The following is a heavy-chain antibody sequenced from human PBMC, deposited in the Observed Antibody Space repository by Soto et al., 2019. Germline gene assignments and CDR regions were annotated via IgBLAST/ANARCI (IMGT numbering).Heavy chain of an antibody. J-gene: IGHJ3*02. CDR1: GFTFSSYG. D-gene: IGHD3-10*01. CDR2: IWYDDSKK. V-gene: IGHV3-33*01. CDR3: ARDDYGSGKANDI. Sequence: QVQLVESGGGVVQPGRSLRLSCAASGFTFSSYGMHWVRQAPGKGLEWVAVIWYDDSKKYYADSVKGRFTISRDNSKNTLYLEMNSLRAEDTAVYYCARDDYGSGKANDIWGQGTMVTVSS.